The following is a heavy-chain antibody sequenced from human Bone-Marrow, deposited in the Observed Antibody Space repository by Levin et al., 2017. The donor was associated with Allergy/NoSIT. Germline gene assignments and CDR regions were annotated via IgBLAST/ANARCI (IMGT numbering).Heavy chain of an antibody. J-gene: IGHJ6*02. V-gene: IGHV1-8*01. CDR1: GYTFSSYD. D-gene: IGHD3-3*01. Sequence: PTASVKVSCKASGYTFSSYDINWVRQATGQGLEWMGWMNPSSGNTGYAQKFQGRVTMTRDTSISTAYMELSSLRSEDTAVYYCARGGVRGDPWSGYYPYGVDVWGRGTTVTVSS. CDR3: ARGGVRGDPWSGYYPYGVDV. CDR2: MNPSSGNT.